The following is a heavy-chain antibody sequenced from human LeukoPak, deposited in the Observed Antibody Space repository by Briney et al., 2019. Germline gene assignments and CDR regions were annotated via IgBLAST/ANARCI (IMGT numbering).Heavy chain of an antibody. CDR2: VYTSGST. J-gene: IGHJ6*02. CDR3: ARDQVATFPYYYYGMDV. D-gene: IGHD3-16*01. V-gene: IGHV4-4*07. CDR1: GGSISSYY. Sequence: PSETLSLTCTVSGGSISSYYWHWIRQPAGKGLEWIGRVYTSGSTNYNPSLKSRVTMSVDTSKNQFSLKLSSVTAADTAVYYCARDQVATFPYYYYGMDVWGQGTTVTVSS.